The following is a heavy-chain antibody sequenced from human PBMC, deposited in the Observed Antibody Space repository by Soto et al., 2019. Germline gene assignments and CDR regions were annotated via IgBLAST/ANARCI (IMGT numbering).Heavy chain of an antibody. Sequence: EVQLLESGGGLVQPGGSLRLSCAASGFTFSSYPMSWVRQAPGKGLEWVSGFRSGGDDDTTYYADSVRGRFTISRDNSKNTLFLQMNSLRAEDTAIYYCAKKVNSGSGSQFFDYWGQGTLVTVSS. J-gene: IGHJ4*02. CDR1: GFTFSSYP. D-gene: IGHD3-10*01. CDR3: AKKVNSGSGSQFFDY. V-gene: IGHV3-23*01. CDR2: FRSGGDDDTT.